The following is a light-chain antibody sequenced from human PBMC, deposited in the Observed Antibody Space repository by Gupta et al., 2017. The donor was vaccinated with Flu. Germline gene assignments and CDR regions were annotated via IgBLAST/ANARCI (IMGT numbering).Light chain of an antibody. CDR1: RSMSIY. CDR3: QQSYDVPQT. CDR2: EAK. V-gene: IGKV1-39*01. J-gene: IGKJ1*01. Sequence: DIQLTQSPSSLSASVGDRVTITCRASRSMSIYLNWYQQKPGRAPKLLIFEAKNLQRGVPSRFSGSGSGTDFTFTISSLQPEDFATYFCQQSYDVPQTFGQGTTVEIK.